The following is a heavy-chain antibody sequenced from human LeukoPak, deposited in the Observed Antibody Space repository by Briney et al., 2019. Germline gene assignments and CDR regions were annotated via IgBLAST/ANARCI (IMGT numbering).Heavy chain of an antibody. D-gene: IGHD2-2*01. J-gene: IGHJ4*02. CDR3: AKDAVPAALGEYFFDY. Sequence: GGSLRLSCAASGFTFSSYAMSWVRQAPGKGLEWVSAISGSGGSTYYADSVKGRFTISRDNSKNTLYLQINSLRDEDTAVYYCAKDAVPAALGEYFFDYWGQGTRVTVSS. CDR2: ISGSGGST. V-gene: IGHV3-23*01. CDR1: GFTFSSYA.